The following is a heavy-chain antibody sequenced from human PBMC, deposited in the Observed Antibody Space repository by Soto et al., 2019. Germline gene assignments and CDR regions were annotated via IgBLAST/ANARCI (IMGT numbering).Heavy chain of an antibody. Sequence: EVQLVESGGGLVQPGGSLRLSCAASGFTFSSYSMNWIRQAPGKGLEWVSYISSSSSTIYYADSVKGRFTISRDNAKNSLDLQMNSLRDEDTAVYYCAREGGSLNWFDPWGQGTLVTVSS. D-gene: IGHD1-26*01. CDR2: ISSSSSTI. CDR1: GFTFSSYS. J-gene: IGHJ5*02. V-gene: IGHV3-48*02. CDR3: AREGGSLNWFDP.